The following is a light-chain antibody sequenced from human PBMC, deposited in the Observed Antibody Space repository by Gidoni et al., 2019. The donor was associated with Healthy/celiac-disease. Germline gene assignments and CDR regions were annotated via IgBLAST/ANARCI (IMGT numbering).Light chain of an antibody. CDR2: AAS. V-gene: IGKV3-20*01. Sequence: EIVLTQSPGTLSLSPGERATLSCRASQSVSSSYLAWYQQKPGQAPRLLIYAASSRATGIPDRFSGSGSGTDFTLTISRLEPEDFAVYYCQQYGSSPRTFXQGTKVEIK. CDR1: QSVSSSY. CDR3: QQYGSSPRT. J-gene: IGKJ1*01.